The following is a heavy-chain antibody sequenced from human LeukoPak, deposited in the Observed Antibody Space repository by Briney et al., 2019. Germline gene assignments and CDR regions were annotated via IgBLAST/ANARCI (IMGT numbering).Heavy chain of an antibody. J-gene: IGHJ3*02. CDR3: ARDRPLLAFDM. D-gene: IGHD2/OR15-2a*01. CDR2: INSDGSST. V-gene: IGHV3-74*01. CDR1: GFTFSSYW. Sequence: GGSLRHSCAASGFTFSSYWMHWVRQAPGKGLVWVSRINSDGSSTSYADSVKGRLTISRDNAKNTLYLQTNSLRAEDTAVYYCARDRPLLAFDMWGQGTMVTVSS.